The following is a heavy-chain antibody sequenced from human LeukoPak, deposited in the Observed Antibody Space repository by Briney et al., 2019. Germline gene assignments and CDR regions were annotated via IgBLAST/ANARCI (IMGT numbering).Heavy chain of an antibody. D-gene: IGHD3-22*01. V-gene: IGHV4-38-2*01. Sequence: PSETLSLTCAIFGSSISDNSYWGWIRRPPGKGLEWIGSVYHSGSTYYNPSLKSRVTLSVDTSNNHFSLKLSSVTAADTAVYYCASYYDSSGHVLWGQGTLVTVSS. J-gene: IGHJ4*02. CDR3: ASYYDSSGHVL. CDR2: VYHSGST. CDR1: GSSISDNSY.